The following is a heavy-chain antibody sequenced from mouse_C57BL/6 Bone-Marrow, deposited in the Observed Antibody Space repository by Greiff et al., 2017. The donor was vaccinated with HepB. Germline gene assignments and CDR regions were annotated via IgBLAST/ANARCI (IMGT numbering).Heavy chain of an antibody. D-gene: IGHD2-4*01. CDR1: GYTFTSYW. CDR3: ARSIPSRLRDYFDY. V-gene: IGHV1-72*01. Sequence: QVQLQQPGAELVKPGASVKLSCKASGYTFTSYWMHWVKQRPGRGLEWIGRIDPNSGVTNYNEQFKSKAILTVDKPSSTASMQLSSLTSEDSAVYYCARSIPSRLRDYFDYWGQGTTLTVSS. CDR2: IDPNSGVT. J-gene: IGHJ2*01.